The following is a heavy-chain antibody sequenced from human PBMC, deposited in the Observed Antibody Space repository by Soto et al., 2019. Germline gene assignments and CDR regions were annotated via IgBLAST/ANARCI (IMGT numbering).Heavy chain of an antibody. D-gene: IGHD3-10*01. V-gene: IGHV1-46*01. CDR2: LNPTGGST. Sequence: GASVKVSCKASGYPFTSYYMHWLRQAPGQGLEWMGVLNPTGGSTTYAQNFQGRVTMTRDTSTSTVYVELSSLRSGDTAVYYCAKDHGPGDYYFYGMDVWGQGTTVTVSS. CDR1: GYPFTSYY. CDR3: AKDHGPGDYYFYGMDV. J-gene: IGHJ6*02.